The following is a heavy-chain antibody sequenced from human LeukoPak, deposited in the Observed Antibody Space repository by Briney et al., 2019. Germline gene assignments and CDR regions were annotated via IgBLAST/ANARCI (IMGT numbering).Heavy chain of an antibody. CDR1: GGSISSSSYY. D-gene: IGHD4-17*01. V-gene: IGHV3-11*04. Sequence: LSLTCTVSGGSISSSSYYWGWIRQPPGKGLEWVSYIISSGSNIYYADSVKGRFTISRDNAKKSLYLQMNSLRSEDTALYHCARVGVTTMTVDVWGQGTTVTVSS. J-gene: IGHJ6*02. CDR3: ARVGVTTMTVDV. CDR2: IISSGSNI.